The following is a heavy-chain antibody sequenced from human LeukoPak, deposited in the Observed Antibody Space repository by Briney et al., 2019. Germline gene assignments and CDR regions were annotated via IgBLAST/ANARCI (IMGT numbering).Heavy chain of an antibody. V-gene: IGHV4-34*01. CDR1: GGSLSSYY. CDR2: INHSGST. D-gene: IGHD5-18*01. J-gene: IGHJ6*03. Sequence: PSETLSLTCAVYGGSLSSYYWSWTRQPPGKGLEWIGEINHSGSTNYNPSLKSRVTISVDTSKNQFSLKLSSVTAADTAVYYCVRKPSEYNYSEGSYMDVWGKGTTVTVSS. CDR3: VRKPSEYNYSEGSYMDV.